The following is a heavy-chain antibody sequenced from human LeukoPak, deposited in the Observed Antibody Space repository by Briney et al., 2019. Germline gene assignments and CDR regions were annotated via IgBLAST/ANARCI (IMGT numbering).Heavy chain of an antibody. CDR3: AKDRDVWGSLLDY. D-gene: IGHD3-16*01. CDR2: ISGRGVST. J-gene: IGHJ4*02. CDR1: EFTFSSYA. Sequence: GGSLRLSCAASEFTFSSYAMSWVRLAPGKGLEWVSAISGRGVSTYYADSVKGRFTISRDNSKNTLYLQMNSLRAEDTAVYYCAKDRDVWGSLLDYWGQGTLVTVSS. V-gene: IGHV3-23*01.